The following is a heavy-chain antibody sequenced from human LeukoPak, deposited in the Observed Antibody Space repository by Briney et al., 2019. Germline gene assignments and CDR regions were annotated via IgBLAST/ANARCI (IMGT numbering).Heavy chain of an antibody. CDR1: GFSFNNYW. J-gene: IGHJ4*02. D-gene: IGHD3-16*02. CDR3: ARHLYYDYVWGSYRYQFFDY. V-gene: IGHV3-7*05. Sequence: GGSLRLSCAVSGFSFNNYWMSWVRQAPGKGLEWVANIKQDGSEKYYVDSVKGRFSISRDNAKNSLYLQMNSLRAEDTAVYYCARHLYYDYVWGSYRYQFFDYWGQGTLVTVSS. CDR2: IKQDGSEK.